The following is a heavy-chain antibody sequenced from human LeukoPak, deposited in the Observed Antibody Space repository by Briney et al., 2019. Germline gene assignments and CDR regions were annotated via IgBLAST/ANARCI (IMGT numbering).Heavy chain of an antibody. CDR3: ARAPGYYYYMDV. Sequence: SVKVSCKASGGTFSSYAISWVRQAPGQGLEWMGGIIPIFGTANYAQKFQGRVTITTDESMSTAYMELSSLRSEDTAVYYCARAPGYYYYMDVWGKGTTVTVSS. CDR2: IIPIFGTA. CDR1: GGTFSSYA. V-gene: IGHV1-69*05. J-gene: IGHJ6*03.